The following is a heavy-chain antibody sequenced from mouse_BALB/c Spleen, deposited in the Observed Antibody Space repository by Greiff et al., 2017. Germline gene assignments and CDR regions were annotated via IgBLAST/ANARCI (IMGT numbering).Heavy chain of an antibody. CDR2: INSNGGST. CDR1: GFTFSSYG. CDR3: ARDGYYLFDY. Sequence: EVQGVESGGGLVQPGGSLKLSCAASGFTFSSYGMSWVRQTPDKRLELVATINSNGGSTYYPDSVKGRFTISRDNAKNTLYLQMSSLKSEDTAMYYCARDGYYLFDYWGQGTTLTVSS. D-gene: IGHD2-3*01. V-gene: IGHV5-6-3*01. J-gene: IGHJ2*01.